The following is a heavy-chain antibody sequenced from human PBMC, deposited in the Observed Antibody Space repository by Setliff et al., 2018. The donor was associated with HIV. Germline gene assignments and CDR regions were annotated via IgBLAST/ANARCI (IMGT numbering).Heavy chain of an antibody. V-gene: IGHV1-3*01. Sequence: ASVKVSCKASGYTFTTYAMHWVRQAPGQRLEWMGWINAGNGNTKYSQKFQGRVTITRDTSVSTAYMELSSLRSGGTAVYYCARNGGPYAGGALYYYYGMDVWGQGTTVTVSS. CDR3: ARNGGPYAGGALYYYYGMDV. CDR2: INAGNGNT. D-gene: IGHD3-16*01. CDR1: GYTFTTYA. J-gene: IGHJ6*02.